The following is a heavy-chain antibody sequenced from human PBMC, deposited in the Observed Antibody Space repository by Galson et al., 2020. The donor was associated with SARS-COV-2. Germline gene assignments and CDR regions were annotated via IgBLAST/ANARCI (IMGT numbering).Heavy chain of an antibody. J-gene: IGHJ4*02. CDR3: ARDLGVPFQTTGTDDY. CDR1: GFTFSSSG. Sequence: GGSLRLSCAASGFTFSSSGMHWVRQAQGKGLEWVAVIWYDGSNKYYADSVKGRVTISRDNSKNTLYLQMNSLRAEDTAVYYCARDLGVPFQTTGTDDYWGQGTLGTVSS. V-gene: IGHV3-33*01. D-gene: IGHD4-17*01. CDR2: IWYDGSNK.